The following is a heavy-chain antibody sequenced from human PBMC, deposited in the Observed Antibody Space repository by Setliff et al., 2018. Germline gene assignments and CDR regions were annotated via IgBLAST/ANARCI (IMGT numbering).Heavy chain of an antibody. J-gene: IGHJ4*02. CDR2: IYPGDSDT. CDR1: GFSFTTYW. CDR3: ARLGVGCSGGSCYSENYLDY. V-gene: IGHV5-51*01. Sequence: GESLKISCKGSGFSFTTYWIGWVRQMPGKGLELMGIIYPGDSDTRYSPAFQGQVTISADRSISTAYLQWSSLKASDTAMYYCARLGVGCSGGSCYSENYLDYWGQGTLVTVSS. D-gene: IGHD2-15*01.